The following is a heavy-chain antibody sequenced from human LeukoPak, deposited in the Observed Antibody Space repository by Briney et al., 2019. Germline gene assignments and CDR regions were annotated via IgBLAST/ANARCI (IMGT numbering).Heavy chain of an antibody. CDR1: GFTFSSYG. CDR2: IYSGGST. Sequence: GGSLRLSCAASGFTFSSYGMHWIRQAPGKGLEWVSLIYSGGSTYYADFVKGRFTISRDNSKNTLYLQMNSLRAEDTAVYYCAREVSRGTYYIDYWGQGTLVTVSS. V-gene: IGHV3-53*01. CDR3: AREVSRGTYYIDY. J-gene: IGHJ4*02. D-gene: IGHD5/OR15-5a*01.